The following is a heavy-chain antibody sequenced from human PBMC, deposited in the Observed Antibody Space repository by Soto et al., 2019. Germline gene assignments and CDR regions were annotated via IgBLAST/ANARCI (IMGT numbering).Heavy chain of an antibody. CDR2: ISGYNART. J-gene: IGHJ4*01. CDR3: ARDSGFVLDTTGYFDY. V-gene: IGHV1-18*04. CDR1: GKTFQHYG. Sequence: ARLHVSWKGTGKTFQHYGISWVRQVPGQGLEWMGWISGYNARTKSAQKFQGGVTFTTDTSSNTAYLEMQRLTSDDTAVYYCARDSGFVLDTTGYFDYWGHGTRVTVSS. D-gene: IGHD3-9*01.